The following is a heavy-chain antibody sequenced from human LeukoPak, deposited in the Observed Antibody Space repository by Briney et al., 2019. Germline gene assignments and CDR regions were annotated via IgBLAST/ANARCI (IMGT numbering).Heavy chain of an antibody. CDR1: GYTFSDYY. CDR2: INPNSAGT. J-gene: IGHJ5*02. V-gene: IGHV1-2*02. D-gene: IGHD4-11*01. CDR3: ASHSKYANNWFDP. Sequence: ASVKVSCKASGYTFSDYYMHWVRQAPGQGPEWMGWINPNSAGTKYAQKFQGRVTMTWDTSISTAYMELSRLTSDDTAVYYCASHSKYANNWFDPWGQGTLVTVSA.